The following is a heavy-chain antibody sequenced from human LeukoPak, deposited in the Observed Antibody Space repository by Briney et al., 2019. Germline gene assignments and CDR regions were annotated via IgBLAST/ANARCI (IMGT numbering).Heavy chain of an antibody. J-gene: IGHJ4*02. CDR3: ARLYLVRGSCFDY. CDR2: IYHSGST. CDR1: GGSISSSNW. V-gene: IGHV4-4*02. Sequence: SGTLSLTCAVSGGSISSSNWWSWVRQPPGKGLEWIGEIYHSGSTNYNPSLKSRVTISVDKSKNQFSLKLSSVTATDTAVYYCARLYLVRGSCFDYWGQGTLVTVSS. D-gene: IGHD3-10*01.